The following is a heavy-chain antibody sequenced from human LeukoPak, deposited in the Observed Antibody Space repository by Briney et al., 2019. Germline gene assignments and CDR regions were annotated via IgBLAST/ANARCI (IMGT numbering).Heavy chain of an antibody. V-gene: IGHV1-18*01. J-gene: IGHJ6*03. D-gene: IGHD1-26*01. CDR2: ISAYNGNT. CDR1: GYTFTSYG. Sequence: ASVKVSCKASGYTFTSYGISWVRQAPGQGLEWMGWISAYNGNTNYAQKLQGRVTMTTDTSTSTAYMELRSLRSDDTAVYYCARKKSGSSRYYYYYMDVWGKGTTVTVSS. CDR3: ARKKSGSSRYYYYYMDV.